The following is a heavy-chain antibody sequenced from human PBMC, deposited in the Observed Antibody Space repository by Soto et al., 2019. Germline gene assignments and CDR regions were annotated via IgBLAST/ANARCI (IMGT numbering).Heavy chain of an antibody. CDR3: ARVVTVVKSFHYWYFDL. J-gene: IGHJ2*01. CDR1: GGTFSSDA. V-gene: IGHV1-69*12. Sequence: QVQLVQSGAEVKKPGSSVKVSCKASGGTFSSDAISWVRQAPGQGLEWMGGIIPIFGTANYAQKFQGRVTITADESTSTAYMELSSLRPEDTAVYYCARVVTVVKSFHYWYFDLWGRGTLVTVSS. CDR2: IIPIFGTA. D-gene: IGHD2-15*01.